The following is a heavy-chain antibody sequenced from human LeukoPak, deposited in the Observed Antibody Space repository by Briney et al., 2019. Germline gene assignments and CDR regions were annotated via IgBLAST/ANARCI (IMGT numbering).Heavy chain of an antibody. CDR2: ISSGSNTI. CDR1: GRSISSSSYY. Sequence: ETLSLTCTVSGRSISSSSYYWGWVRQAPGKGLEWLSYISSGSNTIFYADSVKGRFTISRDNAKNTLYLQMNSLRAEDTAVYFCARGTGLDVWGQGTTVTVSS. CDR3: ARGTGLDV. V-gene: IGHV3-48*04. J-gene: IGHJ6*02.